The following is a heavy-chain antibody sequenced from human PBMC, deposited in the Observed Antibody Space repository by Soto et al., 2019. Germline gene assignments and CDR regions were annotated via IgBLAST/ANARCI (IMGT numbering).Heavy chain of an antibody. CDR3: ARDTINSGRRYFDL. CDR2: IHHSGST. D-gene: IGHD1-1*01. J-gene: IGHJ2*01. Sequence: QGQLQESGPGLVKPSETLSLTCTVSGGSISSYYWSWIRQPPGKGLEWIAYIHHSGSTNYNPSLKSRVSISVDTSKIQFSLKLSSVTAADTAVYYCARDTINSGRRYFDLWGRGTLVTVSS. V-gene: IGHV4-59*01. CDR1: GGSISSYY.